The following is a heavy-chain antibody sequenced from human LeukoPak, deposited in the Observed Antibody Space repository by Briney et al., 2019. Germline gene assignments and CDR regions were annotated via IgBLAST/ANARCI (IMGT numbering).Heavy chain of an antibody. Sequence: PSETLSLTCTVSGVSISSGGYYWSWIRQHPGKGLEWIGYIYYSGSTYYNPSLKSRVTISVDTSKNQFSLKLSSVTAADTAVYYCARGSRTAGDLTWKYYFDYWGQGTLVTVSS. V-gene: IGHV4-31*03. D-gene: IGHD6-13*01. CDR1: GVSISSGGYY. J-gene: IGHJ4*02. CDR3: ARGSRTAGDLTWKYYFDY. CDR2: IYYSGST.